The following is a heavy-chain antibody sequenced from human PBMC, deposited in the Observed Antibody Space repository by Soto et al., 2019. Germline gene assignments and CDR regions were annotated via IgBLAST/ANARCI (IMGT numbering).Heavy chain of an antibody. V-gene: IGHV1-69*01. J-gene: IGHJ3*01. CDR2: STSIYEMS. CDR1: GGTFSNYG. CDR3: ARWKRYLLSYRPCPCVT. D-gene: IGHD2-15*01. Sequence: QVRLVQSGAEVKQTGYSVKVSCRASGGTFSNYGVSWVRHDPGHGLEWMAGSTSIYEMSNYAQTCQCRVTLSAYDSTVTVYMEMKSLRPEDTAISYCARWKRYLLSYRPCPCVTGGHGTLIAVSS.